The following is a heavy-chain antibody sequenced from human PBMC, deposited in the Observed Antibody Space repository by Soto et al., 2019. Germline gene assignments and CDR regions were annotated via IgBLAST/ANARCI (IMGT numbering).Heavy chain of an antibody. V-gene: IGHV4-4*02. Sequence: SETLSLTCVVSSGSIGGHTGWSWVRQAPGKGLEWIGQTYSYGNTDYNPSLQSRVAISIDNSKNQLSLSLTSVTAADTAVYYCIKNGQYCMEVWGKGTAVTVSS. CDR2: TYSYGNT. CDR3: IKNGQYCMEV. CDR1: SGSIGGHTG. J-gene: IGHJ6*03.